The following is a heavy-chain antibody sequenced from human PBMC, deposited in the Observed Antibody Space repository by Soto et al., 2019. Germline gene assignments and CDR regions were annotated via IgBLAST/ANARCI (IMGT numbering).Heavy chain of an antibody. D-gene: IGHD3-10*01. J-gene: IGHJ4*02. Sequence: SETLSLTCAVYVGSLSGYYWSWIRQPPGKGLEWIGEINHSGSTNYNPSLKSRVTISVDTSKNQFSLKLSSVPAADTAVYYCAGGYGSGRQTHLDYWGQGNLVTVCS. CDR1: VGSLSGYY. CDR3: AGGYGSGRQTHLDY. V-gene: IGHV4-34*01. CDR2: INHSGST.